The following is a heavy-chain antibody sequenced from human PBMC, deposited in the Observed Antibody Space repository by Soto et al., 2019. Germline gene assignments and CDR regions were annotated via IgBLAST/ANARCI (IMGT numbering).Heavy chain of an antibody. CDR3: ARGYCSSTSCYEFDY. J-gene: IGHJ4*02. Sequence: QVQLQESGPGLVKPSETLSLTCTVSSGSISSYYWNWIRQPPGKGLEWIGSIYYSGNTNYSPSLKSRVTISVDTSMKQFSLKLTSVTAADTAMYYCARGYCSSTSCYEFDYWGQGTLVTVSS. V-gene: IGHV4-59*01. CDR1: SGSISSYY. D-gene: IGHD2-2*01. CDR2: IYYSGNT.